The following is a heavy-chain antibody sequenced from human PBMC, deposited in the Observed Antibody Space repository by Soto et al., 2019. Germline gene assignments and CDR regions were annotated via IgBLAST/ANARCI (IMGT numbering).Heavy chain of an antibody. V-gene: IGHV1-18*01. J-gene: IGHJ5*02. Sequence: QVQLVQSGAEVKKPGASVKVSCKASGYTFTSYGISWVRQAPGQGLEWMGWISAYNGNTNHAQKLQGRVTMTTDTSSSTAYMELRSLRFDDTAVYYCASDEGYKWNYGGSWFDPWGQGTLVTVSS. CDR1: GYTFTSYG. D-gene: IGHD1-7*01. CDR3: ASDEGYKWNYGGSWFDP. CDR2: ISAYNGNT.